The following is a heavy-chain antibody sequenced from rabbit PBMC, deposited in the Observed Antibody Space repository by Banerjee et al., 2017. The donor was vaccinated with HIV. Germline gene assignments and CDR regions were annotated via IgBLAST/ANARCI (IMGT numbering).Heavy chain of an antibody. V-gene: IGHV1S43*01. D-gene: IGHD4-1*01. CDR2: IHAARGRT. CDR3: VRHNSGLRL. Sequence: QEQLVESGGGLVQPEGSLTLTCTASGFSFSNKYVMCWVRQAPGKGLEWIGTIHAARGRTYYPSWVNGRFTISSDNAQNTVDLKMNSLTAADTATYFCVRHNSGLRLWGPGTLVTVS. CDR1: GFSFSNKYV. J-gene: IGHJ4*01.